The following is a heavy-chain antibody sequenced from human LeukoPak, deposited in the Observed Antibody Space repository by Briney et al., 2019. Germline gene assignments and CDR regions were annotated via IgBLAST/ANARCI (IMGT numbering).Heavy chain of an antibody. CDR2: ISGSGGST. J-gene: IGHJ3*02. V-gene: IGHV3-23*01. CDR3: ARDLAAAATEGAFDI. Sequence: GGSLRLSCAASGFTFSSYAMSCVRQAPGKGLEWVSAISGSGGSTYYADSVKGRFTISRDNSKNTLYLQMNSLRAEDTAVYYCARDLAAAATEGAFDIWGQGTMVTVSS. CDR1: GFTFSSYA. D-gene: IGHD6-13*01.